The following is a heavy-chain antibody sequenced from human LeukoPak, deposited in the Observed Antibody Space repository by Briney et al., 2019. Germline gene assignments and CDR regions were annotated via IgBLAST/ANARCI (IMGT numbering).Heavy chain of an antibody. Sequence: SQTLSLTCTVSGGSISSGDYYWSWIRQPPGKGLEWIGYIYYSGSTYYNPSLKSRVTISVDTSKNQFSLKLSSVTAADTAVYYCARDASWGIAAAGTRNLNWFDPWGQGTLVTVSS. V-gene: IGHV4-30-4*08. CDR1: GGSISSGDYY. CDR3: ARDASWGIAAAGTRNLNWFDP. CDR2: IYYSGST. D-gene: IGHD6-13*01. J-gene: IGHJ5*02.